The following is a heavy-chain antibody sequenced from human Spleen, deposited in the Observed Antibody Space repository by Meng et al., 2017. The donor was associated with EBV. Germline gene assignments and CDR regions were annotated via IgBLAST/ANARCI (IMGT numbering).Heavy chain of an antibody. CDR3: AKGRDGYHLDY. CDR1: GFSFSRHA. Sequence: VESGGGVVQPGRSLRLSCAVSGFSFSRHAMHWVRQAPGKGLEWVAVISYDGTNEKYADSVKGRFTISRDNSKTTLNLQMNSLRAQDTAVYYCAKGRDGYHLDYWGQGTLVTVSS. CDR2: ISYDGTNE. D-gene: IGHD5-24*01. J-gene: IGHJ4*02. V-gene: IGHV3-30-3*01.